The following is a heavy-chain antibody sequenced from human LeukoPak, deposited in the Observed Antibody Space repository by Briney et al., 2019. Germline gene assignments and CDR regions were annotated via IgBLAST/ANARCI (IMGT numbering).Heavy chain of an antibody. CDR1: GGSISRYY. J-gene: IGHJ4*02. D-gene: IGHD4-17*01. CDR3: ARVNTNDYGDYGARYYFDY. CDR2: IYDSGIT. V-gene: IGHV4-59*01. Sequence: SETLSLTCSVSGGSISRYYWSWIRQPPEKRLEWIGYIYDSGITTHNPSLKSRVTISVDTSKNQFSLKLTSVTAADTAVYYCARVNTNDYGDYGARYYFDYWGQGTLVTVSS.